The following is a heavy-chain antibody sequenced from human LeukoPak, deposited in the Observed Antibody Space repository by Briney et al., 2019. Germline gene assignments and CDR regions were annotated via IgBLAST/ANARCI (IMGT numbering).Heavy chain of an antibody. J-gene: IGHJ3*02. CDR3: ARPRGFTSGWYDAFDI. D-gene: IGHD6-19*01. CDR2: INHSGST. V-gene: IGHV4-34*01. Sequence: SETLSLTCAVYGGSFSGYCWSWIRQPPGKGLEWIGEINHSGSTNYNPSLKSRVTISVDTSKNQFSLKLSSVTAADTAVYYCARPRGFTSGWYDAFDIWGQGTMVTVSS. CDR1: GGSFSGYC.